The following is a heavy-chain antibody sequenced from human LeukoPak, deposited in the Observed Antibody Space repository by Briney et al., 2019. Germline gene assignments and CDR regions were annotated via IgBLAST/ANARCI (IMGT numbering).Heavy chain of an antibody. CDR2: ISSSGSTI. D-gene: IGHD3-10*01. V-gene: IGHV3-11*04. J-gene: IGHJ3*02. CDR3: ARDSSDVLLWFGEFSDALDI. Sequence: PGGSLTLSCAASGFTFSDYYMSWIRQAPGKGLEWVSYISSSGSTIYYADSVKGRFTISRDNSKNTLYLQMNSLRAEDTAVYYCARDSSDVLLWFGEFSDALDIWGQGTMVTVSS. CDR1: GFTFSDYY.